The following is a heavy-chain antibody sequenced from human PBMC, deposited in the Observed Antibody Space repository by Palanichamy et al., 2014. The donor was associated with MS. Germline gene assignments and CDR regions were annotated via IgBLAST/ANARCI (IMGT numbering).Heavy chain of an antibody. V-gene: IGHV3-30*04. CDR3: ARSPSDPGAFDI. J-gene: IGHJ3*02. Sequence: QVQLVESGGGVVQPGRSLRLSCAASGFTFSSYAMHWVRQAPGKGLEWVAVISYDGSNKYYADSVKGRFTISRDNSKNTPFLQMNSLRAEDTAVYYCARSPSDPGAFDIWGQGTMVTVSS. CDR1: GFTFSSYA. CDR2: ISYDGSNK.